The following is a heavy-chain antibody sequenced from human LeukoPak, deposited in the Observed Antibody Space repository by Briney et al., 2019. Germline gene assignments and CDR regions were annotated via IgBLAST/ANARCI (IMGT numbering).Heavy chain of an antibody. D-gene: IGHD2-2*02. CDR1: GFTFSSYG. Sequence: GGSLRLSCAASGFTFSSYGMHWVRQAPGKGLEWVAVISYDGSNKYYADSVRGRFTISRDNSKNTLYLQMNSLRAEDTAVYYCARAGNPHIVVVPAAIEGAFDIWGQGTMVTVSS. J-gene: IGHJ3*02. V-gene: IGHV3-30*03. CDR2: ISYDGSNK. CDR3: ARAGNPHIVVVPAAIEGAFDI.